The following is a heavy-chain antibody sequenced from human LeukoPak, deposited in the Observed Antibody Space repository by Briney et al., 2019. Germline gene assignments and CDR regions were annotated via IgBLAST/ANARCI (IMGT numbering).Heavy chain of an antibody. Sequence: GESLKISCKGSGYSFTSYWIGWVRQMPGKGLEWMGIIYPGDSDTRYSPSFQGQGTISAAKSISTAYLQWSSLKASDTAMYYCARRNGYNSGPFDYWGQGTLVTVSS. V-gene: IGHV5-51*01. J-gene: IGHJ4*02. CDR3: ARRNGYNSGPFDY. D-gene: IGHD5-24*01. CDR1: GYSFTSYW. CDR2: IYPGDSDT.